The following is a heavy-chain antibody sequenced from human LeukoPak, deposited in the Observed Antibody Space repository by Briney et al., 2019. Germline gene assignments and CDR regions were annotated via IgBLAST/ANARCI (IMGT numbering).Heavy chain of an antibody. D-gene: IGHD1-26*01. CDR3: AKHLIPTNTFIFYGLDV. V-gene: IGHV3-9*01. Sequence: GGSLRLSCAVSGFTFKDYGKHWVRQPPGKGLEWVCGISWNGGGTDYADSVKGRFTVSRDNVKNSLYLHLSSLRPEDTAVYYCAKHLIPTNTFIFYGLDVWGHGTTVTVSS. CDR2: ISWNGGGT. CDR1: GFTFKDYG. J-gene: IGHJ6*02.